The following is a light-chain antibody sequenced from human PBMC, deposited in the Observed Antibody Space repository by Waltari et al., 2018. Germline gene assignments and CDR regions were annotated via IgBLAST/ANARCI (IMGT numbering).Light chain of an antibody. CDR3: QQYLSTPPT. CDR2: WAS. Sequence: DIVMTQSPDSLAVSLGERATINCKSSQSVLYSSNNKNYLAWYQQKPGQPPKLLIYWASTRESGVPDRFSGSGSGTDFTLTSSSLQAEDVAVYYCQQYLSTPPTFGQGTKVEIE. CDR1: QSVLYSSNNKNY. V-gene: IGKV4-1*01. J-gene: IGKJ1*01.